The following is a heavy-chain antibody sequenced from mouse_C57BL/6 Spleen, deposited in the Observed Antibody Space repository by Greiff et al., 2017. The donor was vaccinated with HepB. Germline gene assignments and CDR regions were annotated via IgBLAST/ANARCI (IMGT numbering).Heavy chain of an antibody. V-gene: IGHV1-50*01. J-gene: IGHJ1*03. D-gene: IGHD1-1*01. CDR3: ARYGTTVVDWYFDV. CDR2: IDPSDSYT. CDR1: GYTFTSYW. Sequence: QVQLQQPGAELVKPGASVKLSCKASGYTFTSYWMQWVKQRPGQGLEWIGEIDPSDSYTNYNQKFKGKATLTVDTSSSTAYMQLSSLTSEDSAVYYCARYGTTVVDWYFDVWGTGTTVTVSS.